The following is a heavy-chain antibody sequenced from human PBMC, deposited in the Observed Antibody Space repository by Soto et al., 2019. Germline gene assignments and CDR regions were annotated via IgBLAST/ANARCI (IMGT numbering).Heavy chain of an antibody. CDR2: IYESGST. Sequence: QVQLQESGPGLVKPSQTLSLTCLVSGGSINNSGYYWSWIRQHPGKGLEWIGHIYESGSTYYNPSLKSRVHMSVDTSKNQFSLKLSSVTAADTAVYYCARDDYSASGSNAYDIWGQGTMVTVSS. CDR1: GGSINNSGYY. D-gene: IGHD3-10*01. V-gene: IGHV4-31*03. CDR3: ARDDYSASGSNAYDI. J-gene: IGHJ3*02.